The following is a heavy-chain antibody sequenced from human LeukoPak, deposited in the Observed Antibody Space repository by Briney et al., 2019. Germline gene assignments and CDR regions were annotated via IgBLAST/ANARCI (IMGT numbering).Heavy chain of an antibody. J-gene: IGHJ3*02. Sequence: SETLSLTCAVYGGSFSGYYWSWIRQPPGKGLEWIGEINHSGSTNYNPSLKSRVTISVDTSKNQFSLKLSSVTAADTAVYYCARHVAAAGPYPYAFEMWGQGTMVTVSS. CDR2: INHSGST. D-gene: IGHD6-13*01. CDR1: GGSFSGYY. V-gene: IGHV4-34*01. CDR3: ARHVAAAGPYPYAFEM.